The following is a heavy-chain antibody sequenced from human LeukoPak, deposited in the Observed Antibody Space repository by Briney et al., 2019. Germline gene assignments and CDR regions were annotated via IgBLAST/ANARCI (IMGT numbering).Heavy chain of an antibody. Sequence: PGGSLRLSCSASGFIFRNYWMHWVRQAAGKGPVWVSRINNDGKLVTYANSVKGRFTISRDSAKDTVFLQMNSLRVEDTALYYCVRGLGDVWGKGTLVTVSS. J-gene: IGHJ6*04. CDR1: GFIFRNYW. D-gene: IGHD4-11*01. CDR2: INNDGKLV. V-gene: IGHV3-74*01. CDR3: VRGLGDV.